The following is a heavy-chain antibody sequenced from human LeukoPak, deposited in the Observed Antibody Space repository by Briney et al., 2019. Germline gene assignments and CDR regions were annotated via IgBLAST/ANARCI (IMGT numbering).Heavy chain of an antibody. V-gene: IGHV3-74*01. CDR2: INGDGRNI. Sequence: PGGSLRLSCVASGFTFSSYWMHWVRQDPRKGLVWVSRINGDGRNINYADSVRGRFTISRDNAKNTLYLQMNTLRVDDTAVYYCARDGGDYYGMDVWGQGTTVTVSS. D-gene: IGHD3-16*01. CDR3: ARDGGDYYGMDV. J-gene: IGHJ6*02. CDR1: GFTFSSYW.